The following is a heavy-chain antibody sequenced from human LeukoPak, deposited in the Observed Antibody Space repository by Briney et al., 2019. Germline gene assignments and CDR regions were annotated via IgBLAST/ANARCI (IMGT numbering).Heavy chain of an antibody. Sequence: PGGSLRLSCAASGFTFSSYSMNWVRQAPGKGLEWVSYISSSSSTIYYADSVKGRFTISRDNAKNSLYLQMNSLRAEDTAVYYCAKGATYYDFWSGYPAFEYWGQGTLVTVSS. CDR1: GFTFSSYS. CDR3: AKGATYYDFWSGYPAFEY. CDR2: ISSSSSTI. V-gene: IGHV3-48*04. D-gene: IGHD3-3*01. J-gene: IGHJ4*02.